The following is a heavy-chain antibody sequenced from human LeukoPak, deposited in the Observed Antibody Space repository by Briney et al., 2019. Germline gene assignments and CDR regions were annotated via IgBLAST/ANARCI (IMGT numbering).Heavy chain of an antibody. CDR3: ARGGDYGDLRYFDY. CDR1: GGSINNYC. Sequence: SETLSLTCTVSGGSINNYCWSWIRQPPGKGLEWIGYIYYRGSTNYNPSLKSRVTFSVDTSKNQFSLKLNSVTAADTAVYYCARGGDYGDLRYFDYWGQGTLVTVSS. J-gene: IGHJ4*02. D-gene: IGHD4-17*01. CDR2: IYYRGST. V-gene: IGHV4-59*01.